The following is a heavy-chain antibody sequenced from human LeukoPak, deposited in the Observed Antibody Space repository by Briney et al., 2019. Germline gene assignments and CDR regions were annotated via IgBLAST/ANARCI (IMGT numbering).Heavy chain of an antibody. CDR1: GGSFSGYY. J-gene: IGHJ5*02. D-gene: IGHD6-13*01. Sequence: SETLSLTCAVYGGSFSGYYWSWIRQPPGKGLEWIGEINHSGSTNYNPSLKSRVTMSVDTSKNQFSLKLSSVTAADTAVYYCARGLLFFMGSSWPNWFDPWGQGTLVTVSS. V-gene: IGHV4-34*01. CDR2: INHSGST. CDR3: ARGLLFFMGSSWPNWFDP.